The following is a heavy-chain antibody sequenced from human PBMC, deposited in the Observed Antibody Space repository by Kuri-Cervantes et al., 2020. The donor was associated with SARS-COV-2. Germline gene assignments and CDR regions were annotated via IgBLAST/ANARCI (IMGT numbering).Heavy chain of an antibody. CDR1: GYTFTSYA. J-gene: IGHJ5*02. D-gene: IGHD3-10*01. Sequence: ASVKVSCKASGYTFTSYAMNWVRQAPGQGLEWMGWINTNTGNPTYAQGFTGRFVFSLDTSVSTAYLQISSLQAEDTTVYYCARDTNFGSGSYWFDPWGQGTLVTVSS. V-gene: IGHV7-4-1*02. CDR2: INTNTGNP. CDR3: ARDTNFGSGSYWFDP.